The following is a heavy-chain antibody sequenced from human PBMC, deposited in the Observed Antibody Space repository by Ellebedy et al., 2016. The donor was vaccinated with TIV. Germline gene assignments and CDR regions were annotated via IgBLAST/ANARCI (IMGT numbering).Heavy chain of an antibody. CDR2: IYSGGNT. J-gene: IGHJ2*01. CDR1: GFTVSSNY. CDR3: ARSITIFGLVRWSFDL. Sequence: GESLKISCATSGFTVSSNYMSWVRQAPGKGLEWVSIIYSGGNTYYADSVKGRFTISRDNSKNTLYLQMNSLRAEDTAVYYCARSITIFGLVRWSFDLWGRGTLVTVSS. V-gene: IGHV3-53*01. D-gene: IGHD3-3*01.